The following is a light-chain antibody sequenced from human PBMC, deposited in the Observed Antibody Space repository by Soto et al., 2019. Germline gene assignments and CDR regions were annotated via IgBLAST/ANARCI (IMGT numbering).Light chain of an antibody. Sequence: EIVMTQSPATLSVSPGERATLSCRASQSVSSNLAWYQQKPGQAPRLLICGASTRATGIPARFSGSGSGTEFTLTISSLQSEDFGVYYCQQYNNWPPYTFGQGTKLEIK. CDR3: QQYNNWPPYT. V-gene: IGKV3-15*01. J-gene: IGKJ2*01. CDR1: QSVSSN. CDR2: GAS.